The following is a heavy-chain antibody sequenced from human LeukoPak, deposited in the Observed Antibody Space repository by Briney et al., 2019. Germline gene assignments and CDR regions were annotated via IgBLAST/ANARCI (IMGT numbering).Heavy chain of an antibody. J-gene: IGHJ4*02. CDR3: ARGSYGDYGY. Sequence: PGGSLRLSCAASGFTFSSYSMTWVRQAPGKGLEWVSSISSSSSYIYYADSVKGRFTISRDNAKNSLYLQMNSLRADDTAVYYCARGSYGDYGYWGQGTLVTVSS. CDR2: ISSSSSYI. D-gene: IGHD4-17*01. CDR1: GFTFSSYS. V-gene: IGHV3-21*01.